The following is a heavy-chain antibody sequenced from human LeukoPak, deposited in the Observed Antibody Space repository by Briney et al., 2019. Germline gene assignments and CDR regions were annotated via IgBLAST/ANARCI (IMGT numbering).Heavy chain of an antibody. CDR1: GYTFTSYD. CDR2: MNPNSGNT. CDR3: ARESGYSYGLAGFFDY. J-gene: IGHJ4*02. D-gene: IGHD5-18*01. Sequence: ASVKVSCKASGYTFTSYDINWVRQATGQGLEWMGWMNPNSGNTGYAQKFQGRVTMTRNTSISTAYMELSSLRSEDTAVYYCARESGYSYGLAGFFDYWGQGTLVTVSS. V-gene: IGHV1-8*01.